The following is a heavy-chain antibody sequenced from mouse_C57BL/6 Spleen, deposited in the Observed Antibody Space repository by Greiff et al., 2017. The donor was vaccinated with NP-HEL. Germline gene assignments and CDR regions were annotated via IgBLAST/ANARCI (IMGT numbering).Heavy chain of an antibody. V-gene: IGHV1-52*01. CDR2: IDPSDSET. CDR3: ARGDYGSSRFAY. J-gene: IGHJ3*01. Sequence: VKLQQPGAELVRPGSSVKLSCKASGYTFTSYWMHWVKQRPIQGLEWIGNIDPSDSETHYNQKFKDKATLTVDKSSSTAYMQLSSLTSEDSAVYYCARGDYGSSRFAYWGQGTLVTVSA. D-gene: IGHD1-1*01. CDR1: GYTFTSYW.